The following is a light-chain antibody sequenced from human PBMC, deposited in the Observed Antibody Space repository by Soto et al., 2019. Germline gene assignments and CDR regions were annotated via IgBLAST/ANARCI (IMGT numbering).Light chain of an antibody. CDR1: QAIRSW. CDR3: QQANSYPFT. CDR2: AAS. Sequence: DIQMTQSPSSVSASVGDRVTITCRASQAIRSWLAWYQHKPGKAPKLLIYAASSLPSGVPSRFSGSGSGTDFTLTISSLQPEDFATYSCQQANSYPFTFGPGTKVDIK. V-gene: IGKV1-12*01. J-gene: IGKJ3*01.